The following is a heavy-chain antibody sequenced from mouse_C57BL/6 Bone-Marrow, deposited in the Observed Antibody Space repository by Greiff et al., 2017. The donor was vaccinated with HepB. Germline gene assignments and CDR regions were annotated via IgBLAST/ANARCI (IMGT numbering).Heavy chain of an antibody. D-gene: IGHD1-1*01. J-gene: IGHJ2*01. CDR2: ISDGGSYT. Sequence: EVKLVESGGGLVKPGGSLKLSCAASGFTFSSYAMSWVRQTPEKRLEWVATISDGGSYTYYPDNVKGRFTISRDNTKNNLYLQMSHLKSEDTAMYYCARDDYGSSYDYWGQGTTLPVSS. CDR3: ARDDYGSSYDY. V-gene: IGHV5-4*01. CDR1: GFTFSSYA.